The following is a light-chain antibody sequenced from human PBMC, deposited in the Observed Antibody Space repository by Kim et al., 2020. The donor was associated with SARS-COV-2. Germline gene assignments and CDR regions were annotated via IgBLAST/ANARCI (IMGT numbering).Light chain of an antibody. CDR3: QAWDSSTWV. J-gene: IGLJ3*02. CDR2: QDS. CDR1: KLGDKY. Sequence: VSPGRTASITCSGDKLGDKYACWYQQKPGQSPVLVIYQDSKRPSGIPERFSGSNSGNTATLTISGTQAMDEADYYCQAWDSSTWVFGGGTKLTVL. V-gene: IGLV3-1*01.